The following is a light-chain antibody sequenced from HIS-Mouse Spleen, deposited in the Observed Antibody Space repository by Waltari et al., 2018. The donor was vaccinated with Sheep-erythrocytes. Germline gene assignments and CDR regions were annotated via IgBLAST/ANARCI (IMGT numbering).Light chain of an antibody. CDR2: EGS. CDR1: STDVGRYNL. V-gene: IGLV2-23*01. CDR3: CSYAGSSTPWV. Sequence: QSALTQPASVSGSPGQSITISSTGTSTDVGRYNLVPWYQQHPGKAPKLMIYEGSKRPSGVSNRFSGSKSGNTASLTISGLQAEDEADYYCCSYAGSSTPWVFGGGTKLTVL. J-gene: IGLJ3*02.